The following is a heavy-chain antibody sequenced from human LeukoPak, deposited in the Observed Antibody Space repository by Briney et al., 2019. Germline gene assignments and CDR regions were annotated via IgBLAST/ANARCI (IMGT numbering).Heavy chain of an antibody. Sequence: GGSLRLSCSASGFTFRISAMHWVSQAPGKGLQYVSVISGNGVTTSYADSVKGRFTISRDNSKNTVYLQMSSLRAEDTAVYYCVGDGRDGYNIYFHHWGQGTLVTVSS. D-gene: IGHD5-24*01. V-gene: IGHV3-64D*06. CDR1: GFTFRISA. J-gene: IGHJ1*01. CDR3: VGDGRDGYNIYFHH. CDR2: ISGNGVTT.